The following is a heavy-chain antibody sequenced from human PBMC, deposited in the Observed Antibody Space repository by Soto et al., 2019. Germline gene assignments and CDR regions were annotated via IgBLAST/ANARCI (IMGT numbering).Heavy chain of an antibody. D-gene: IGHD1-7*01. V-gene: IGHV1-24*01. Sequence: ASVKLSCKASGYTFTGYYMHWVRQAPGKGLEWMGGFDPEDGETIYAQKFQGRVTMTEDTSTDTAYMELSSLRSEDAAVYYCATGTTPLSFDYWGQGTLVTVSS. CDR1: GYTFTGYY. J-gene: IGHJ4*02. CDR3: ATGTTPLSFDY. CDR2: FDPEDGET.